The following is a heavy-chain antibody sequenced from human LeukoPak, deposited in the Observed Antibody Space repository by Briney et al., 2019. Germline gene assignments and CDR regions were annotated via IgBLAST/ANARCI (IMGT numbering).Heavy chain of an antibody. CDR1: GFTVSSNY. V-gene: IGHV3-66*01. CDR2: IYSGGST. J-gene: IGHJ4*02. D-gene: IGHD3-22*01. CDR3: ARSTYYYDSSGYYSGFYYFDY. Sequence: GGSMRLSCGASGFTVSSNYMSWVHQAPGKGLEWVSVIYSGGSTYYADSVKGRFTISRDNSKNTLYLQMNSLRAEDTAVYYCARSTYYYDSSGYYSGFYYFDYWGQGTLVTVSS.